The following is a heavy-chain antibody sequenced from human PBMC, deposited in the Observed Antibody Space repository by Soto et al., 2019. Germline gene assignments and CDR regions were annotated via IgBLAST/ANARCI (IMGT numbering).Heavy chain of an antibody. Sequence: SETLSLTCAVSGGSLSDYYWPWIRQSPGKGLEWIGEIHPSGSTNYNPSLRSRVTISVDTSKNKVSLKLTSLTAADTAVYYCARGRDEYKLGNVWGHGTTVTVSS. CDR2: IHPSGST. J-gene: IGHJ6*02. CDR1: GGSLSDYY. V-gene: IGHV4-34*01. CDR3: ARGRDEYKLGNV. D-gene: IGHD1-1*01.